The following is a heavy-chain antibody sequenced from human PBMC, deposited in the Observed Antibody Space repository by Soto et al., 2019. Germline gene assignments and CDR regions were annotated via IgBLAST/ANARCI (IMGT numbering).Heavy chain of an antibody. CDR2: IRSGRDT. D-gene: IGHD2-21*02. J-gene: IGHJ6*02. V-gene: IGHV3-21*01. CDR1: GFTFVNYY. Sequence: PWGSLRLSCAVSGFTFVNYYIRCVRHSPLKGLEWVSSIRSGRDTFYADSVKGRFSISRDDATSSVSLQMNSLRGEDTAVYFCAREETAWPLAYGLDVWGQGTTVTVSS. CDR3: AREETAWPLAYGLDV.